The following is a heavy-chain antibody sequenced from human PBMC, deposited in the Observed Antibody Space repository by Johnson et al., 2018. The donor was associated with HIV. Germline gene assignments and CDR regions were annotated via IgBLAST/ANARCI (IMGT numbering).Heavy chain of an antibody. CDR1: GFTFSSYA. J-gene: IGHJ3*02. Sequence: QEKLVESGGGVVQPGRSLRLSCAASGFTFSSYAMHWVRQAPGKGLEWVAVISYDGSNKYDADSVKGRFTISRDNSKNTLYLHMNSLRVEDTAVYYCARDAAKLEEDDAFDIWGQGTMVTVSS. V-gene: IGHV3-30*04. D-gene: IGHD1-1*01. CDR2: ISYDGSNK. CDR3: ARDAAKLEEDDAFDI.